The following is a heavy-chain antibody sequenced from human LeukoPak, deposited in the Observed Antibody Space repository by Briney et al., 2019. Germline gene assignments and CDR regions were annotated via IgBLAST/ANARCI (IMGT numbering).Heavy chain of an antibody. D-gene: IGHD5-18*01. Sequence: SETLSLTCAVYGGSFSGYYWSWIRQPPGKGLEWIGEINHSGSTNYNPSLKSRVTISVDTSKNQFSLKLSSVTAADTAVYYCARARHSYASFWFDPWGQGTLVTVSS. CDR2: INHSGST. CDR3: ARARHSYASFWFDP. J-gene: IGHJ5*02. V-gene: IGHV4-34*01. CDR1: GGSFSGYY.